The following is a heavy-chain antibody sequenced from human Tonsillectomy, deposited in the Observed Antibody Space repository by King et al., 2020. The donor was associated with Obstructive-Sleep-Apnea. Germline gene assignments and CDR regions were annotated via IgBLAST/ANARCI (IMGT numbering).Heavy chain of an antibody. CDR1: GFTFTSYW. CDR3: ARVVLAAFDI. Sequence: EVQLVESGGGLVQPGGSLRLSCAASGFTFTSYWMTWVRQAPGKGLEWWANIKQDGSEKCYVDSVKGRFTISRDNAKNSVDLQMHSLRGEDTAVYYCARVVLAAFDIWGQGTVVTVSS. V-gene: IGHV3-7*01. J-gene: IGHJ3*02. CDR2: IKQDGSEK.